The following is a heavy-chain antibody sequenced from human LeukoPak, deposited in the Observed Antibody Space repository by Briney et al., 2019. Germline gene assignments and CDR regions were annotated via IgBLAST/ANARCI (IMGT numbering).Heavy chain of an antibody. Sequence: GASVKVSGKASGYTCTSYAMHWVRRAPGQRLEWLGWINAGNGNTKDSQKFQGRGTITRDTSASTAYMELSSLRSEDTALYYCAREAWHNWNDPDYWGQGTLATVSS. CDR2: INAGNGNT. D-gene: IGHD1-1*01. CDR3: AREAWHNWNDPDY. J-gene: IGHJ4*02. CDR1: GYTCTSYA. V-gene: IGHV1-3*01.